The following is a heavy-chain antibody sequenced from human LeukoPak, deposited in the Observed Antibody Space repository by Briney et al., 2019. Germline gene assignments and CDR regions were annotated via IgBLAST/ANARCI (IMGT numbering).Heavy chain of an antibody. CDR3: ARESGKFDY. Sequence: AGGSLRLSCVASGLPIGDFAMHWVRQAPGKGLEWVSLISGDGVSTFYADSVKGRFSISRDNSKNSLSLEMNSLRTEDTATYYCARESGKFDYWGQGTLVAVSS. J-gene: IGHJ4*02. CDR2: ISGDGVST. CDR1: GLPIGDFA. V-gene: IGHV3-43*02.